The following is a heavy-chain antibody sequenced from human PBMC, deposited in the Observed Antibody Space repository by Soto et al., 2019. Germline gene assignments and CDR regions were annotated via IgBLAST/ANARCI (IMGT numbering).Heavy chain of an antibody. D-gene: IGHD5-12*01. Sequence: LRLSCAASGFTFSSYSMNWVRQAPGKGLEWVSSISSSSSYIYYADSVKGRFTISRDNAKNSLYLQMNSLRAEDTAVYYCARDYGPDGYTWAYFYYWGQGTMVTVS. V-gene: IGHV3-21*01. CDR1: GFTFSSYS. CDR3: ARDYGPDGYTWAYFYY. J-gene: IGHJ4*02. CDR2: ISSSSSYI.